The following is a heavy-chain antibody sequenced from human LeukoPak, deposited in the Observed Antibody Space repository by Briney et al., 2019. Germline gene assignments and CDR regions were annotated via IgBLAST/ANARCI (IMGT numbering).Heavy chain of an antibody. CDR1: GGSISSNNYY. CDR3: ATYSRPWYWIY. J-gene: IGHJ4*02. Sequence: SETLSLTCIISGGSISSNNYYWGWIRQPPGKGLEWIGSINYSGSFYYNPSLQSRGTISIETSKNQVSLKVNSVTAADTAVYYCATYSRPWYWIYWGQGILVHVSS. CDR2: INYSGSF. V-gene: IGHV4-39*01. D-gene: IGHD6-13*01.